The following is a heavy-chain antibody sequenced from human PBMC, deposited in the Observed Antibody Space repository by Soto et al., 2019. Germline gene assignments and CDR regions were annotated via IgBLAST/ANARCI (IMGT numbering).Heavy chain of an antibody. Sequence: EVQLLESGGGLVQPGGSLRLSCAASGFTFSSYAMSWVRQAPGKGLEWVSTISGSGGSTYYADSVKGRFTNSRDNSKNPLKQGINVLTVAHTSIYYCGGGVEGGWIQLYLPGAFDIWGQGSGVTV. CDR3: GGGVEGGWIQLYLPGAFDI. J-gene: IGHJ3*02. CDR1: GFTFSSYA. V-gene: IGHV3-23*01. CDR2: ISGSGGST. D-gene: IGHD5-18*01.